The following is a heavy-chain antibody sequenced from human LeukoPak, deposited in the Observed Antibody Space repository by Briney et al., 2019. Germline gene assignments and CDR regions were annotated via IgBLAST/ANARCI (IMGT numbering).Heavy chain of an antibody. V-gene: IGHV3-66*01. Sequence: PGGSLRLSCAASGFTFSSYSMNWVRQAPGKGLEWVSVIYSGGSTYYADSVKGRFTISRDNSKNTLYLQMNSLRAEDTAVYYCARDADYGDYGDAFDIWGQGTMVTVSS. CDR1: GFTFSSYS. D-gene: IGHD4-17*01. CDR3: ARDADYGDYGDAFDI. J-gene: IGHJ3*02. CDR2: IYSGGST.